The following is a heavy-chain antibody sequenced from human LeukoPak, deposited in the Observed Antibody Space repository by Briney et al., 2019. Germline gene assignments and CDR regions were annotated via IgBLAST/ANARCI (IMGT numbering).Heavy chain of an antibody. Sequence: GGSLRLSCTASGFTFGDYAMSWVRQAPGKGLEWVGFIRSKAYGGTTEYAASVKGRFTISRDDSKSIAYLQMNSLKTEDTAVYYCTREENSITIFGVVIDQGPFDYWGQGTLVTVSS. V-gene: IGHV3-49*04. J-gene: IGHJ4*02. D-gene: IGHD3-3*01. CDR1: GFTFGDYA. CDR3: TREENSITIFGVVIDQGPFDY. CDR2: IRSKAYGGTT.